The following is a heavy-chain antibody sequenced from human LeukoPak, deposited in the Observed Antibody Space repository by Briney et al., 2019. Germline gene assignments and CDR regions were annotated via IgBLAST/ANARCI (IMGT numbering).Heavy chain of an antibody. D-gene: IGHD3-9*01. V-gene: IGHV1-18*01. J-gene: IGHJ5*02. CDR3: ARDGAHYDILTGSSFDP. CDR1: GYTFTSYG. CDR2: ISAYNGNT. Sequence: GASVKVSCEASGYTFTSYGISWVRQAPGQGLAWMGWISAYNGNTNYAQKLQGRVTMTTDTSTSTAYMELRSLRSDDTAVYYCARDGAHYDILTGSSFDPWGQGTLVTVSS.